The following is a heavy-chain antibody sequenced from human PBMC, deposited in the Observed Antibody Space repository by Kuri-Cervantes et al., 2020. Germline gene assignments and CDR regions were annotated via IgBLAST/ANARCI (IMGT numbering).Heavy chain of an antibody. Sequence: GSLRLSCAVYGGSFSGYYWSWIRQPPGKGLEWIGEINHSGSTNYNPSLKSRVTISVDTSKNQFSLKLSSVTAADTAVYYCARRRGYCSGGSCYGYYYYYYMDVWGKGTTVTVSS. CDR2: INHSGST. J-gene: IGHJ6*03. V-gene: IGHV4-34*01. D-gene: IGHD2-15*01. CDR3: ARRRGYCSGGSCYGYYYYYYMDV. CDR1: GGSFSGYY.